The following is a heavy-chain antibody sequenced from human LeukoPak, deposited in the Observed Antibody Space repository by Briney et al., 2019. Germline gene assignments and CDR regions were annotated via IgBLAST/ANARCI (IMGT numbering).Heavy chain of an antibody. CDR3: ARDGSDSSGYQYDAFDI. V-gene: IGHV3-66*01. D-gene: IGHD3-22*01. CDR1: GFTVSSNY. CDR2: IYSGGST. J-gene: IGHJ3*02. Sequence: GGSLRLSCAASGFTVSSNYMSWVRQAPGKGLEWVSVIYSGGSTYYADSVKGRFTISRDNSKDTLYLQMNSLRAEDTAVYYCARDGSDSSGYQYDAFDIWGQGTMVTVSS.